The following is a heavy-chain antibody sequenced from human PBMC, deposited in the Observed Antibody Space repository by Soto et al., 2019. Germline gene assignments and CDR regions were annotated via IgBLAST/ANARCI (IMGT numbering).Heavy chain of an antibody. CDR3: ARLTRRGYYYYYYGMDV. V-gene: IGHV4-59*01. Sequence: QVQLQESGPGLVKPSETLSLTCTVSGGSISSYYWSWIRQPPGKGLEWIGYIYYSGSTNYNPSLKSRSTLPVEPSKNQFSLKLSSVTAADTAVYYCARLTRRGYYYYYYGMDVWGQGTTVTVSS. J-gene: IGHJ6*02. CDR1: GGSISSYY. CDR2: IYYSGST. D-gene: IGHD3-22*01.